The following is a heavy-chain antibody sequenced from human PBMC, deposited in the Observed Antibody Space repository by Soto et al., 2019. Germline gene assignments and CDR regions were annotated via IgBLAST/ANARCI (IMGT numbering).Heavy chain of an antibody. CDR1: GFTFSSYS. J-gene: IGHJ1*01. V-gene: IGHV3-48*01. D-gene: IGHD2-15*01. CDR2: ISSSSSTI. Sequence: EVQLVESGGGLVQPGGSLRLSCAASGFTFSSYSMNWVRQAPGKGLEWVSYISSSSSTIYYADSVKGRFTISRDNAKNSLYLQMNSLRAEDTAVYYCARSWEGYCSGGSCYQPYFQHWGQGTLVTVSS. CDR3: ARSWEGYCSGGSCYQPYFQH.